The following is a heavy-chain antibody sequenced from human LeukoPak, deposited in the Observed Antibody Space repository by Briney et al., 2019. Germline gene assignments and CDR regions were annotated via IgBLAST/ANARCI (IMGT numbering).Heavy chain of an antibody. J-gene: IGHJ4*02. CDR1: GFTFSSYG. CDR3: ARDSVTMVRGARTDY. CDR2: ISGSGGST. Sequence: GGTLRLSCAASGFTFSSYGMSWVRQAPGKGLEWVSAISGSGGSTYYADSVKGRFTISRDNAKNSLYLQMNSLRAEDTAVYYCARDSVTMVRGARTDYWGQGTLVTVSS. D-gene: IGHD3-10*01. V-gene: IGHV3-23*01.